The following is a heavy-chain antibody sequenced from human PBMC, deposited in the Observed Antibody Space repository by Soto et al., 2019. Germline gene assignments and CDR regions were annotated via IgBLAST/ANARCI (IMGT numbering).Heavy chain of an antibody. D-gene: IGHD2-8*01. Sequence: SETLSVTCTVSDGSISSSSHYWVRNRQPPGKGLEWVGSIYYDGRTYYNASLKSRVTISVDTSKNQFSLKVNSVTVADTAVYYCARRSHTNWPAYWGHGTQVTVSS. CDR3: ARRSHTNWPAY. J-gene: IGHJ4*01. CDR1: DGSISSSSHY. V-gene: IGHV4-39*01. CDR2: IYYDGRT.